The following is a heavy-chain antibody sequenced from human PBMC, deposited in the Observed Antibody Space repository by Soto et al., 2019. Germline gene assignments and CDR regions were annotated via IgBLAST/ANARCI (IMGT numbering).Heavy chain of an antibody. D-gene: IGHD3-3*01. J-gene: IGHJ6*02. CDR3: ARGFRYYDFWSGYYTGPVYGMDV. CDR1: GGSLSGYY. CDR2: INHSGST. Sequence: KSSETLSLTCAVYGGSLSGYYWSWIRQPPGKGLEWIGEINHSGSTNYNPSLKSRGTISVDTSKNQFSLKLSSVTAADTAVYYRARGFRYYDFWSGYYTGPVYGMDVWGQGTTVTVSS. V-gene: IGHV4-34*01.